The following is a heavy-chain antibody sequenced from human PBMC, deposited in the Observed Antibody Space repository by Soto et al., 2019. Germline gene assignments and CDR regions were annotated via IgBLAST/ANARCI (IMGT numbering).Heavy chain of an antibody. CDR1: GFTFSYHW. CDR2: INEDGSEK. CDR3: ARGHYDMDV. J-gene: IGHJ6*02. Sequence: XGSLRLSCAASGFTFSYHWITWVRQAPGKGLGWVANINEDGSEKYSVDSVKGRFTISRDNAQNSVFLQMNSLRAEDTAVYYCARGHYDMDVWGQGTTVTVSS. V-gene: IGHV3-7*03.